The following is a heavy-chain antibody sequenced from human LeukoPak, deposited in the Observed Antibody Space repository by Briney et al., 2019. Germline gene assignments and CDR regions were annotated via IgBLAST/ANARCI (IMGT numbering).Heavy chain of an antibody. J-gene: IGHJ4*02. D-gene: IGHD2-2*02. V-gene: IGHV1-18*01. CDR2: ISAYNGNT. CDR3: ARDPESYCSSTSCYTGSFDY. CDR1: GYTFTSYG. Sequence: ASVKVSCKASGYTFTSYGISWVRQAPGQGLEWMGWISAYNGNTNYAQKLQGRVTMTTDTSTSTAYMELRSLRSDDTAVYYCARDPESYCSSTSCYTGSFDYWGQGTLVTVSS.